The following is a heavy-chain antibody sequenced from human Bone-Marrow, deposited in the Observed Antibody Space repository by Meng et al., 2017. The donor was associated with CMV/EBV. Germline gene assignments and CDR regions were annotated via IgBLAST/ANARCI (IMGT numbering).Heavy chain of an antibody. CDR3: ARVYCSSTSCYKSPYGMDV. J-gene: IGHJ6*02. CDR1: GFTFSSYA. D-gene: IGHD2-2*02. V-gene: IGHV3-23*01. Sequence: GGSLRLSCAASGFTFSSYAMSWVRQAPGKGLEWVSAISGSGGSTYYADSVKGRFTISRDNAKNTLYLQMNSLRAEDTAVYYCARVYCSSTSCYKSPYGMDVWGQGTTVTVSS. CDR2: ISGSGGST.